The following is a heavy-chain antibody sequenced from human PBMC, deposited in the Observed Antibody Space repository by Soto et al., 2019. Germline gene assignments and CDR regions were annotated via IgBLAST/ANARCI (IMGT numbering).Heavy chain of an antibody. CDR3: AKDIYSGGGVVDV. CDR2: ISWKSGST. D-gene: IGHD3-16*01. J-gene: IGHJ6*02. CDR1: GFSFEDYA. V-gene: IGHV3-9*01. Sequence: EGQLVESGGGLVQPGRSLRLSCAASGFSFEDYAMHWVRQAPGKGLEWVSGISWKSGSTGYADSVKGRFTISRDNAKNSLYLQMNSLRAEDTALYYCAKDIYSGGGVVDVWGQGTTVTVSS.